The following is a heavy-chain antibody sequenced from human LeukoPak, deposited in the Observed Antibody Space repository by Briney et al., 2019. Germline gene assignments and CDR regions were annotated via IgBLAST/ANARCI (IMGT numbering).Heavy chain of an antibody. CDR3: ARDRGNYYGSGRPTYYFDY. CDR2: ISYDGSNK. J-gene: IGHJ4*02. V-gene: IGHV3-30-3*01. D-gene: IGHD3-10*01. CDR1: VFTFSSYS. Sequence: GGSLRLSCAASVFTFSSYSMHWVRQAPGKGLEWVAVISYDGSNKYYADSVKGRFTISRDNSKNTLYLQMNSLRAEDTAVYYCARDRGNYYGSGRPTYYFDYWGQGTLVTVSS.